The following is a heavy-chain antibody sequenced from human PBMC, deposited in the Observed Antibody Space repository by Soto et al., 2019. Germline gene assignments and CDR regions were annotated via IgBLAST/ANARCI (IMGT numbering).Heavy chain of an antibody. CDR3: ARNFGMFDP. J-gene: IGHJ5*02. Sequence: TGGSLRLSCAASGFTFSSYEMNWVRQAPGKGLEWVSYIGSSGTTTYYADSVKGRFTISRDNAKNSLYLQMNSLRGEDTAVYYCARNFGMFDPWGQGTLVTVSS. D-gene: IGHD3-10*01. CDR1: GFTFSSYE. CDR2: IGSSGTTT. V-gene: IGHV3-48*03.